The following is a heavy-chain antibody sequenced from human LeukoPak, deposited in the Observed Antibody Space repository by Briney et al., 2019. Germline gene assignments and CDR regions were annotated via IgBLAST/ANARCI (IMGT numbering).Heavy chain of an antibody. J-gene: IGHJ4*02. CDR3: ARGGTNWGYYFDY. CDR2: INPNSGGT. V-gene: IGHV1-2*02. D-gene: IGHD7-27*01. Sequence: GASVKVSCKASGYTFTGYYMHWVRQAPGQGLERMGWINPNSGGTNYAQKFQGRVTMTRDTSISTAYMELSRLRSDDTAVYYCARGGTNWGYYFDYWGQGTLVTVSS. CDR1: GYTFTGYY.